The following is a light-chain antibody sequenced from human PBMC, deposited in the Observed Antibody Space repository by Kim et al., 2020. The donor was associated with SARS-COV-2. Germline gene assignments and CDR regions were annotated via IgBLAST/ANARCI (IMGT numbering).Light chain of an antibody. CDR3: AAWDDSLNAWV. Sequence: QSVLTQPPSPSGTPGQRVTISCSGSTSNIGSNTVNWYQQFPGTAPRLLIYNDNRWPLGVPDRFSASKSGTSASLAISGLQSADEADYYCAAWDDSLNAWVFGGGTQLTVL. CDR2: NDN. V-gene: IGLV1-44*01. CDR1: TSNIGSNT. J-gene: IGLJ3*02.